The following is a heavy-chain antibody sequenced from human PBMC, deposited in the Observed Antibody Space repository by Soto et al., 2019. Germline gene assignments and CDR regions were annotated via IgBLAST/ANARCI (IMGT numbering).Heavy chain of an antibody. V-gene: IGHV4-30-4*01. CDR2: VYHSGTT. J-gene: IGHJ5*02. Sequence: QVQLQESGPRLVKPSQTLSLTCTVSGASISNDDYYWSWIRQPPGKGLEWIGFVYHSGTTFYNPSVQTRLIISAYTSIHQFPLKLTSVTAADTVAYYCARVHCSPSFTSAAGLNWCDPWGQGHLVTVAS. CDR3: ARVHCSPSFTSAAGLNWCDP. CDR1: GASISNDDYY. D-gene: IGHD2-21*02.